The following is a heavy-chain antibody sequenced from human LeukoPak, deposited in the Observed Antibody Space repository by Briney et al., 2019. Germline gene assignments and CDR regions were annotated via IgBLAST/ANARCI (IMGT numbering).Heavy chain of an antibody. V-gene: IGHV3-30*04. J-gene: IGHJ5*02. Sequence: PGGSLRLSCAASGFTFSSYAMHWVRQAPGKGLEWVAVISYDGSNKYYADSVKGRFTISRDNSKNTLYLQMNSLRAEDTAVYYCAKRGYDYFTNWFDHWGQGTLVTVSS. D-gene: IGHD5-12*01. CDR2: ISYDGSNK. CDR1: GFTFSSYA. CDR3: AKRGYDYFTNWFDH.